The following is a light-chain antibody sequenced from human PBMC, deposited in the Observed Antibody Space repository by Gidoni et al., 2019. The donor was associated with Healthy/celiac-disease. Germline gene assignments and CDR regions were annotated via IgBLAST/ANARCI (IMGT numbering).Light chain of an antibody. CDR1: QGISSY. Sequence: DIQLTQSPSSLSASVGDRVTITGRVSQGISSYLNWYRQKPGKVPKLLIYSASNLQSGVPSRFSGSGSGTDFTLTISSLQLEDVAIYYGQRTYNAPFTFGQGTRLEIK. CDR2: SAS. CDR3: QRTYNAPFT. V-gene: IGKV1-27*01. J-gene: IGKJ5*01.